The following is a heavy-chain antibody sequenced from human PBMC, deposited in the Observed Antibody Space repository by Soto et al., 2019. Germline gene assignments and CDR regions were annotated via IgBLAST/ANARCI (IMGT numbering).Heavy chain of an antibody. Sequence: ASVKVSCKASGYALTGYYMHWVRQAPGQGLEWMGIINPSGGSTSYAQKFQGRVTMTRDTSTSTVYMELSSLRSEDTAVYYCARGRDPYSGIYYYDSGGQGTLVTVSS. J-gene: IGHJ4*02. CDR2: INPSGGST. CDR3: ARGRDPYSGIYYYDS. D-gene: IGHD1-26*01. V-gene: IGHV1-46*01. CDR1: GYALTGYY.